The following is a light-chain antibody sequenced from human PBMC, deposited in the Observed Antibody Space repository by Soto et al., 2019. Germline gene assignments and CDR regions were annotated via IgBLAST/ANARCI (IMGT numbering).Light chain of an antibody. CDR1: SSDVGSYIY. Sequence: LTQPASVSGSPGQSITISCTGTSSDVGSYIYVSWYQQHPGKAPKLMIYEVSNRPSGVSNRFSGSKSGNTASLTISGLQAEDEADYYCSSYTSSNTLYVFGTGTKVTVL. J-gene: IGLJ1*01. V-gene: IGLV2-14*01. CDR3: SSYTSSNTLYV. CDR2: EVS.